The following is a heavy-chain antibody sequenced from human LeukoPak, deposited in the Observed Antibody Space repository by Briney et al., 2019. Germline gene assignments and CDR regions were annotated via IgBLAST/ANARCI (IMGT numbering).Heavy chain of an antibody. CDR3: TREGYSGSYTLPNDY. CDR1: GYSFTSYD. D-gene: IGHD1-26*01. J-gene: IGHJ4*02. CDR2: INPSGGST. Sequence: ASVKVSCKASGYSFTSYDMHWVRQAPGQGLEWMGIINPSGGSTSYAQKFQGRVTMTRDTSTSTVYMELSSLRSEDTAICYCTREGYSGSYTLPNDYWGQGTLVTVSS. V-gene: IGHV1-46*01.